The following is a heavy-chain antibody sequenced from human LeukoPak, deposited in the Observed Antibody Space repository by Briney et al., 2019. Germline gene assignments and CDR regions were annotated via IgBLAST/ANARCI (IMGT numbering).Heavy chain of an antibody. CDR2: TNQDGSEK. CDR1: GFSFSSYW. D-gene: IGHD6-6*01. Sequence: GGSLRLSCAASGFSFSSYWMSWVRQAPGKGPEWVAHTNQDGSEKSYVDSVRGRFTISRDNAKNSLYLQMNSLRVEDTATYFCTRDHRSRPWEWFDPWGQGTLVTVSS. V-gene: IGHV3-7*01. J-gene: IGHJ5*02. CDR3: TRDHRSRPWEWFDP.